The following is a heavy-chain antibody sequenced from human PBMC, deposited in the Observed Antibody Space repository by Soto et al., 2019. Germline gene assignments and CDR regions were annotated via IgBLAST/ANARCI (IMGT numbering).Heavy chain of an antibody. CDR1: GAALNSGNYY. D-gene: IGHD2-21*01. Sequence: SETLSLTCSVSGAALNSGNYYWSWIRQVPGKGLEWIGHIYVTGAVDYNPSLRDRITISQDTSERQFSLNLRLVTAADTAVYYCARPRIATNNYKWFDPWGQGTLVTVSS. V-gene: IGHV4-31*03. CDR3: ARPRIATNNYKWFDP. J-gene: IGHJ5*02. CDR2: IYVTGAV.